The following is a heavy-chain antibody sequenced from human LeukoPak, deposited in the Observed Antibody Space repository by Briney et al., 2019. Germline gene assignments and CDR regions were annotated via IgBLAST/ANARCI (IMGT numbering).Heavy chain of an antibody. CDR2: ISGSGGST. V-gene: IGHV3-23*01. D-gene: IGHD3-9*01. CDR3: AKGTRHYDILTSHPPH. J-gene: IGHJ4*02. CDR1: GFTFSSYA. Sequence: AGGSLRLSCAASGFTFSSYAMSWVREAPGKGLEWVSAISGSGGSTYYADSVKGRFTISRDNSKNTLYLQMNSLRAEDTAVYYCAKGTRHYDILTSHPPHWGQGTLVTVSS.